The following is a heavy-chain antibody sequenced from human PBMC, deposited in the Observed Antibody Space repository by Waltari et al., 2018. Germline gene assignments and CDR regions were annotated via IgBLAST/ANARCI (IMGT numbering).Heavy chain of an antibody. CDR3: ARDRVLLWFGELSGYYGMDV. CDR2: IYYGGST. Sequence: QVQLQESGPGLVKPSQTLSLTCTVSGGSISSGGYYWSWIRQHPGKGLEWIGYIYYGGSTYYNPSLKSRVTISVDTSKNQFSLKLSSVTAADTAVYYCARDRVLLWFGELSGYYGMDVWGQGTTVTVSS. V-gene: IGHV4-31*03. J-gene: IGHJ6*02. D-gene: IGHD3-10*01. CDR1: GGSISSGGYY.